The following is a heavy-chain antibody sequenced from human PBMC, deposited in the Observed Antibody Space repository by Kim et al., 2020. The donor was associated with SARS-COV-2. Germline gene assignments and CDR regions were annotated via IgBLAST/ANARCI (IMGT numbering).Heavy chain of an antibody. J-gene: IGHJ6*02. CDR2: ISSSGSTI. CDR1: GFTFSSYE. CDR3: ARVPYSSSWYRRAYGMDV. D-gene: IGHD6-13*01. V-gene: IGHV3-48*03. Sequence: GGSLRLSCAASGFTFSSYEMNWVRQAPGKGLEWVSYISSSGSTIYYADSVKGRFTISRDNAKNSLYLQMNSLRAEDTAVYYCARVPYSSSWYRRAYGMDVWGQGTTVTVSS.